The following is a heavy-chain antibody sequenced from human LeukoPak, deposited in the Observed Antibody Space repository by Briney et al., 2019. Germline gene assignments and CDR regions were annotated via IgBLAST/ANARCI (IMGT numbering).Heavy chain of an antibody. CDR3: ARYGSPPLRAGYYYYMEV. CDR1: GGSINNYY. CDR2: IYYSGFT. J-gene: IGHJ6*03. Sequence: PSETLSLTCTVSGGSINNYYWSWIRQPPGKGMEDIGHIYYSGFTNYNPSLKSRVTMSVDTSKNQFSLKLSSVTAADTAVYYCARYGSPPLRAGYYYYMEVGGKGTTVTFSS. V-gene: IGHV4-59*01. D-gene: IGHD6-13*01.